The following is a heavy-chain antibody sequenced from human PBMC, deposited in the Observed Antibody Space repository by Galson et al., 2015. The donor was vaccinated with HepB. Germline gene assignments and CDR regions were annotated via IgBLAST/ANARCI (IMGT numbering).Heavy chain of an antibody. D-gene: IGHD3-22*01. V-gene: IGHV7-4-1*01. CDR2: INTNTGNP. Sequence: SVKVSCKASGYTFTSYAMNWVRQAPGQGLEWMGWINTNTGNPTYAQGFTGRFVFSLDTSVSTAYLQICSLKAEDTAVYYCARDTYYYDSSGSDLINWFDPWGQGTLVTVSS. J-gene: IGHJ5*02. CDR3: ARDTYYYDSSGSDLINWFDP. CDR1: GYTFTSYA.